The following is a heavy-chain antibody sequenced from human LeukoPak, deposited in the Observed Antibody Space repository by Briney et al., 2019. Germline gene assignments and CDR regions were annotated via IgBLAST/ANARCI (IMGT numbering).Heavy chain of an antibody. Sequence: GASVKVSFKASGYTFSSYGITWVRQAPGQGLEWMGWISTYSGNTDYAQGLQGRVTMTRDTSMGTAYMELRSLRSDDTAVYYCARPAGYSGYDLIHWGQGTLVTVSS. J-gene: IGHJ4*02. CDR2: ISTYSGNT. CDR3: ARPAGYSGYDLIH. V-gene: IGHV1-18*01. CDR1: GYTFSSYG. D-gene: IGHD5-12*01.